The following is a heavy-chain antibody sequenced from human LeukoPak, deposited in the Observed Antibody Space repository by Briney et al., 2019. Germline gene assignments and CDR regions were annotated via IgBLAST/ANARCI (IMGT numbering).Heavy chain of an antibody. D-gene: IGHD6-6*01. Sequence: ASVKVSSKASGYTFTGYYMHWVRQAPGQGLEWMGWINPNSGGTNYAQKFQGRVTMTRDTSISTAYMELSRLRSDDTAVYYCARDAELPSSSDHYYYYYMDVWGKGTTVTVSS. J-gene: IGHJ6*03. V-gene: IGHV1-2*02. CDR3: ARDAELPSSSDHYYYYYMDV. CDR2: INPNSGGT. CDR1: GYTFTGYY.